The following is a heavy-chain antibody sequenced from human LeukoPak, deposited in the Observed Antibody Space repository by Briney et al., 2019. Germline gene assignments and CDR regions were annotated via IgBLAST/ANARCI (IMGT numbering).Heavy chain of an antibody. CDR3: VRGVGSSTSCYVRAFDI. Sequence: GGSLRLSCAASGFTFSNSWMHWVCQAPEKGLEWVADIKCDGSERCYVDSVKGRLTISRDNAKNSLYLQVNSLRAEDMTVYYCVRGVGSSTSCYVRAFDIWGQGTMVTVSS. CDR2: IKCDGSER. V-gene: IGHV3-52*01. D-gene: IGHD2-2*01. CDR1: GFTFSNSW. J-gene: IGHJ3*02.